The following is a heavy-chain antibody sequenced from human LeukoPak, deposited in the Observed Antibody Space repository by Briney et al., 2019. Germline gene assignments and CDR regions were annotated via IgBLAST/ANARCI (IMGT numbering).Heavy chain of an antibody. J-gene: IGHJ5*02. Sequence: ASVKVSCKASGYTFTNYHMHWVRQAPGQGLEWMGIINPSGGSTSHAQKFQGRLTMTRDMSTSTVYMELSSLRSEDTAIYYCARVATWFDPWGQGTLVTVSS. CDR3: ARVATWFDP. V-gene: IGHV1-46*03. CDR1: GYTFTNYH. D-gene: IGHD5-12*01. CDR2: INPSGGST.